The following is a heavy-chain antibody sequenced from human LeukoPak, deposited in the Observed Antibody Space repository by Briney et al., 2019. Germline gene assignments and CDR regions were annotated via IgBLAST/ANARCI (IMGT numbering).Heavy chain of an antibody. Sequence: SETLSLTCTVSDGSINNKNFYWDWIRQPPGKGLEWIGSIYYTGSTYYNPSLKSRVTVSVDTSKIQFSLNVISVTAADSAVYFCARTTYYHDISGYHRRAFDIWGQGTMVTVSS. CDR1: DGSINNKNFY. J-gene: IGHJ3*02. CDR2: IYYTGST. D-gene: IGHD5-12*01. CDR3: ARTTYYHDISGYHRRAFDI. V-gene: IGHV4-39*01.